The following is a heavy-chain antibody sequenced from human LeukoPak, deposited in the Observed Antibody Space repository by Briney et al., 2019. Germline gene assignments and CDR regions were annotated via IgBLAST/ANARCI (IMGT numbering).Heavy chain of an antibody. D-gene: IGHD3-3*01. CDR2: IYPGDSGT. CDR1: GYSFTSYW. Sequence: GESLKISCKGSGYSFTSYWIGWVRQMPGKGLEWMGIIYPGDSGTRYSPSFQGQVTISADKSISTAYLQWSSLKASDTAMYYCARPYDFWSGYFGNAFDIRGQGTMVTVSS. J-gene: IGHJ3*02. CDR3: ARPYDFWSGYFGNAFDI. V-gene: IGHV5-51*01.